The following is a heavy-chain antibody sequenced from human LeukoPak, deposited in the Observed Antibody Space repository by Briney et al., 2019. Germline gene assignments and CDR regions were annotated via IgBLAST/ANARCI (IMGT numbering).Heavy chain of an antibody. Sequence: SETLSLTCTVSGGSISSYYWSWIRQPPGKGLEWIGYIYYSGSTNYNPSLKSRVTISVDTSKNQFSLKLSSVTAADTAVYYCARGSYYDSSSYYKDAFDIWGQGTMVTVSS. CDR1: GGSISSYY. V-gene: IGHV4-59*01. J-gene: IGHJ3*02. CDR3: ARGSYYDSSSYYKDAFDI. D-gene: IGHD3-22*01. CDR2: IYYSGST.